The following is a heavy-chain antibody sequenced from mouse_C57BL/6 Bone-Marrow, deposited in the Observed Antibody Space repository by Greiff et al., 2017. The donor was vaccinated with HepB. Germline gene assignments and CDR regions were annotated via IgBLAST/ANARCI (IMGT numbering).Heavy chain of an antibody. J-gene: IGHJ2*01. CDR3: ARDLYDYDGGGY. D-gene: IGHD2-4*01. Sequence: QVQLQQPGAELVKPGASVKMSCKASGYTFTSYWITWVKQRPGQGLEWIGDIYPGSGSTNYNEKFKSKATLTVDTSSSTAYMQLSSLTSEDSAVYYCARDLYDYDGGGYWGQGTTLTVSS. V-gene: IGHV1-55*01. CDR2: IYPGSGST. CDR1: GYTFTSYW.